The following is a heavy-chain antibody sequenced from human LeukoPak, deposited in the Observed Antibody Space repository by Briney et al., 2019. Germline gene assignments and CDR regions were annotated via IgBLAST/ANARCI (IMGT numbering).Heavy chain of an antibody. Sequence: ASVKVSCKASGYTFTSYGISRVRQAPGQGLEWMGWISAYNGNTNYAQKLQGRVTMTTDTSTSTAYMELRSLRSDDTAVYYCARFGYCSGGSCYLASLGYWGQGTLVTVSS. D-gene: IGHD2-15*01. J-gene: IGHJ4*02. V-gene: IGHV1-18*01. CDR1: GYTFTSYG. CDR2: ISAYNGNT. CDR3: ARFGYCSGGSCYLASLGY.